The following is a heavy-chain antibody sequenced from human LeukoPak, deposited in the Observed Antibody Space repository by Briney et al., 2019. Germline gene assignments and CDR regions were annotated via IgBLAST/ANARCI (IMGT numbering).Heavy chain of an antibody. D-gene: IGHD4-17*01. Sequence: GGSLRLSCAASGFTFSTYDMHWVRQAPGEGLEWVSGIGTSGDTHYPDSVKGRFTISRENAKNSLYLQMNSLRAGDTAVYYCARGFYCSDYGYCVNGEFDYWGQGTLVTVSS. V-gene: IGHV3-13*04. CDR3: ARGFYCSDYGYCVNGEFDY. CDR1: GFTFSTYD. CDR2: IGTSGDT. J-gene: IGHJ4*02.